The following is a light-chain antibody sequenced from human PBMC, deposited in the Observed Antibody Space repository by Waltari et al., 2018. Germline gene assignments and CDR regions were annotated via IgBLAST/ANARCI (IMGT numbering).Light chain of an antibody. CDR2: DVS. J-gene: IGLJ1*01. V-gene: IGLV2-14*03. CDR1: RRAVTPYHH. Sequence: QSTLTQSASFSGSPGQSINLSCTGTRRAVTPYHHFSWYQQHPDKAPKLMIYDVSNRPSGIPNRFFGSKSGNTASLTISGLQADDEADYYCSSYTTIDTYVFGSGTKVTVL. CDR3: SSYTTIDTYV.